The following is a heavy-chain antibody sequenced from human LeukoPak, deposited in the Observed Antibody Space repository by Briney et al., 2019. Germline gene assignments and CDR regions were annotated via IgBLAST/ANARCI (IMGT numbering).Heavy chain of an antibody. CDR1: GYSFTTYW. Sequence: GESLRISCKASGYSFTTYWIGWVRQMPGKGLEWMGRIDPTDSYTNYSPSFQGHVTISGDKSISTAYLQWGSLKASDTAMYYCARLVAASGGGYFDYWGQGTLVTVSS. CDR3: ARLVAASGGGYFDY. D-gene: IGHD2-15*01. J-gene: IGHJ4*02. CDR2: IDPTDSYT. V-gene: IGHV5-10-1*01.